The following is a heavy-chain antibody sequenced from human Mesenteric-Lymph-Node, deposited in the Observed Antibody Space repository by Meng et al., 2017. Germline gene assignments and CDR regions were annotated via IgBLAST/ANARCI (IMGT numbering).Heavy chain of an antibody. CDR1: GFTFSSYS. CDR3: ARDDGDYYGSGSPPDY. D-gene: IGHD3-10*01. V-gene: IGHV3-21*01. J-gene: IGHJ4*02. CDR2: ISSSSSYI. Sequence: GESLKISCAASGFTFSSYSMNWVRQAPGKGLEWVSSISSSSSYIYYADSVKGRFTISRDNAKNSLYLQMNSLRAEDTAVYYCARDDGDYYGSGSPPDYWGQGTLVTVSS.